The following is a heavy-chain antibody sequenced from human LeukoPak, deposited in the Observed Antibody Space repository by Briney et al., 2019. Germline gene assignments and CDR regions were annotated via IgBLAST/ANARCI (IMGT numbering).Heavy chain of an antibody. CDR3: AKEPREYCSSTSCPNWFDS. V-gene: IGHV3-23*01. D-gene: IGHD2-2*01. CDR1: GFTFNNYA. J-gene: IGHJ5*01. Sequence: GGSLRLSCAASGFTFNNYAVSWVRQAPGKGLEWVSAISASGGTTYYADSVKGRFTISRDNTENTLFLQMNSLRAEDTAVYYCAKEPREYCSSTSCPNWFDSWGQGTLVTVSS. CDR2: ISASGGTT.